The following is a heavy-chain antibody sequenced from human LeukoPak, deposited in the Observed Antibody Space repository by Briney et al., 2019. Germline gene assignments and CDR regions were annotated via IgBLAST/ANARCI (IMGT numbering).Heavy chain of an antibody. Sequence: GGSLRLSRAASGFTFSSYGMHWVRQAPGKGLEWVAFIRYDGSNKYYADSVKGRFTISRDNSKNTLYLQMNSLRAEDTAVYYCAKDSGSYYFDYWGQGTLVTVSS. CDR3: AKDSGSYYFDY. D-gene: IGHD1-26*01. V-gene: IGHV3-30*02. CDR1: GFTFSSYG. CDR2: IRYDGSNK. J-gene: IGHJ4*02.